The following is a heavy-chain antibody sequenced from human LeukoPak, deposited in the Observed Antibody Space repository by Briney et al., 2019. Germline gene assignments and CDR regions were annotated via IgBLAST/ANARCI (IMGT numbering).Heavy chain of an antibody. CDR2: ISYDGSNK. CDR1: GFTFSSYA. V-gene: IGHV3-30-3*01. D-gene: IGHD4-11*01. Sequence: GGSLRLSCAASGFTFSSYAMHWVRQAPGKGLEWVAVISYDGSNKYYADSAKGRFTISRDNSKNTLYLQMNSLRAEDTAVYYCARGYSNQLDYWGQGTLVTVSS. J-gene: IGHJ4*02. CDR3: ARGYSNQLDY.